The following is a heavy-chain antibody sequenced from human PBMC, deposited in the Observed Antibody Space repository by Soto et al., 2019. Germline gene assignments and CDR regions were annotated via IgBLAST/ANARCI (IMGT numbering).Heavy chain of an antibody. J-gene: IGHJ4*02. CDR3: AKDFIGGSGGTICTIFQS. D-gene: IGHD2-15*01. CDR2: LSHDGSKR. Sequence: QVQLIESGGGVVQPGRSLRLSCAASGFIFNSYDMHWVLQAPGKGLEWVAFLSHDGSKRFYADSQKGRITMSMDNFTNTLYQAVHSLSAENREVCYCAKDFIGGSGGTICTIFQSWGQGTLVTVSS. CDR1: GFIFNSYD. V-gene: IGHV3-30*18.